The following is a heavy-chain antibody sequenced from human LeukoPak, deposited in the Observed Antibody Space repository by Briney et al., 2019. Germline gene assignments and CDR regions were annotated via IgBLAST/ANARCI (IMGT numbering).Heavy chain of an antibody. CDR1: GFTCNNFG. D-gene: IGHD4-23*01. Sequence: GGSLRLSCAASGFTCNNFGMHWVRQAPGKGLEWVAFMGYEGIHKYYADSVKGRFTISKDNSKATLYLQMNSLRPEDTAVYYCARDLHGGYSSDYWGQGTLVTVSS. J-gene: IGHJ4*02. V-gene: IGHV3-30*02. CDR2: MGYEGIHK. CDR3: ARDLHGGYSSDY.